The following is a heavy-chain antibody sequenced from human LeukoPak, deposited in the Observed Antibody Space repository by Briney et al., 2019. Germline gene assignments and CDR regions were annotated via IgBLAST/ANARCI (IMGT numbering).Heavy chain of an antibody. D-gene: IGHD2-15*01. Sequence: SETLSLTCTVSGGSISSYYWSWIRQPPGKGLEWIGYIYYSGSTNYNPSLKNRVTISVDTSKNQFSLKLSSVTAADTAVYYCARGALGYCSGGSCYYGYFQHWGQGTLVTVSS. CDR2: IYYSGST. J-gene: IGHJ1*01. CDR3: ARGALGYCSGGSCYYGYFQH. CDR1: GGSISSYY. V-gene: IGHV4-59*01.